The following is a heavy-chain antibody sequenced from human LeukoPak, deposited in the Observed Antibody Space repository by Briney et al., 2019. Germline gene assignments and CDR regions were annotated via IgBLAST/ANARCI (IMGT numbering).Heavy chain of an antibody. D-gene: IGHD1-7*01. CDR3: ARMYNWNYEESPNWFDP. CDR1: GGSFSGYY. CDR2: INHSGST. J-gene: IGHJ5*02. V-gene: IGHV4-34*01. Sequence: DPSETLSLTCAVYGGSFSGYYWSWIRQPPGKGLEWIGEINHSGSTNYNPSLKSRVTISVDTSKNQFSLKLSAVTAADTAVYYCARMYNWNYEESPNWFDPWGQGTLVTVSS.